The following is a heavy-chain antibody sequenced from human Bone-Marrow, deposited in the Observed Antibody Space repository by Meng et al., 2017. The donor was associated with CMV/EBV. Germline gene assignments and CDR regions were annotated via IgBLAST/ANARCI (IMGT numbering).Heavy chain of an antibody. V-gene: IGHV1-2*02. CDR2: INPNSGGT. D-gene: IGHD4-23*01. CDR1: GYTFTGYY. CDR3: ARDLGLHGGNSVFIKVRAFDI. Sequence: ASVKVSCKASGYTFTGYYMHWVRQAPGQGLEWMGWINPNSGGTNYAQKFQGRVTMTRDTSISTAYMELSRLRSDDTAVYYCARDLGLHGGNSVFIKVRAFDIWGQGTMVTVSS. J-gene: IGHJ3*02.